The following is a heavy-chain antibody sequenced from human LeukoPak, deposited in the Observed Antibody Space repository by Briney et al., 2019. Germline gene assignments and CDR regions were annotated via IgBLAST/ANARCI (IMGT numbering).Heavy chain of an antibody. CDR1: GYSISNGYY. Sequence: PSETLSLTCTVSGYSISNGYYWSWIRQPPGKGLEWIGYIYYSGSTNYNPSLKSRVTISVDTSKNQFSLKLSSVTAADTAVYYCARSNSSRAVETYFDYWGQGTLVTVSS. J-gene: IGHJ4*02. D-gene: IGHD6-13*01. CDR2: IYYSGST. V-gene: IGHV4-59*01. CDR3: ARSNSSRAVETYFDY.